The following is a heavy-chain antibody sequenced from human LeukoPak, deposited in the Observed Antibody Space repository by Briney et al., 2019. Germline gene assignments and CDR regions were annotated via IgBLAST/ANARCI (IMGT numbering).Heavy chain of an antibody. Sequence: SETLSLTCTVSGGFISSSSYYWGCIRQPPGKGLEGIGSIYYSGSTYYNPSLKSRFTISVDTSKNQFSLKLSSVTAADTAVYYCARDESGYSYGYYYYYYMDVWGKGTTVTISS. CDR3: ARDESGYSYGYYYYYYMDV. V-gene: IGHV4-39*07. D-gene: IGHD5-18*01. J-gene: IGHJ6*03. CDR2: IYYSGST. CDR1: GGFISSSSYY.